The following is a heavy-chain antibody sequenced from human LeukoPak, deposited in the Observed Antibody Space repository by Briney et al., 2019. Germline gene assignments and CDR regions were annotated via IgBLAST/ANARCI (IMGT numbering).Heavy chain of an antibody. CDR2: INPNSGGT. CDR1: GYTFTGYY. D-gene: IGHD4-17*01. Sequence: ASVKVSCKASGYTFTGYYMHWVRQAPGQGLEWMGWINPNSGGTNYAQKFQGRVTMTRDTSISTAYMELSRLRSDDTAVYYCARDDGDYNAMDVWGQGTTVTVSS. J-gene: IGHJ6*02. CDR3: ARDDGDYNAMDV. V-gene: IGHV1-2*02.